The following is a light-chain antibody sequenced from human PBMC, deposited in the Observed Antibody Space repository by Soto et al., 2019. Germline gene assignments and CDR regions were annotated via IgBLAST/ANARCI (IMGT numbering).Light chain of an antibody. CDR1: QSISSY. Sequence: DLQMTQSPSSLSASVGDRVTITCRASQSISSYLNWYQQKPGKAPKLLIYAASSLQSGIPSRFSGSRSGTDFTLTISSLQPEDVATYYCQQSYSTPITFGQGTRLEIK. CDR3: QQSYSTPIT. V-gene: IGKV1-39*01. J-gene: IGKJ5*01. CDR2: AAS.